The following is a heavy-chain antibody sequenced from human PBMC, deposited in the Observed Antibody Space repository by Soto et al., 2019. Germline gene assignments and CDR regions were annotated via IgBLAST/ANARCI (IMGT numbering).Heavy chain of an antibody. CDR2: IYYSGST. Sequence: SETLSLTCTVSGGSISSGGYYWSCIRQHPGKGLEWIGYIYYSGSTYYNPSLKSRVTISVDTSKNQFSLKLSSVTAADTAVYYCARDRSYYYDSSGYYFDAFDIWGQGTMVTVSS. J-gene: IGHJ3*02. V-gene: IGHV4-31*03. CDR3: ARDRSYYYDSSGYYFDAFDI. D-gene: IGHD3-22*01. CDR1: GGSISSGGYY.